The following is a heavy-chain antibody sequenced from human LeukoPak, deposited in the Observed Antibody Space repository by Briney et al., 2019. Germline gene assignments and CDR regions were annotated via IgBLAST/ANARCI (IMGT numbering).Heavy chain of an antibody. CDR1: GASISTHTYY. D-gene: IGHD2-21*02. J-gene: IGHJ1*01. Sequence: PSETLSLTCTVSGASISTHTYYWGWIRQPPGKGLEWIGSIYYNGNTYSSPSLKSRVTISVDTSNNQFSLKLRSVTAVDTAVYYCARSYCAGDCYTEYFQHWGQGTLVTVSS. CDR2: IYYNGNT. V-gene: IGHV4-39*01. CDR3: ARSYCAGDCYTEYFQH.